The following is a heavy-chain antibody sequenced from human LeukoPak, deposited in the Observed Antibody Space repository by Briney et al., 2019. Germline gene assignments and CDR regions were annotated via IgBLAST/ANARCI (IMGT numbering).Heavy chain of an antibody. Sequence: SETLPLTCSVSGDSINSGVSYWAWIRQPPGKGLEWIGTIYYSGSAGSTYYNPSLKSRVTISVDTSKNQFSLNLSSVTAADTAIYYCARHLYDKTGRPLDSWGQGTLVTVSS. V-gene: IGHV4-39*01. CDR2: IYYSGSAGST. CDR1: GDSINSGVSY. J-gene: IGHJ4*02. D-gene: IGHD3-9*01. CDR3: ARHLYDKTGRPLDS.